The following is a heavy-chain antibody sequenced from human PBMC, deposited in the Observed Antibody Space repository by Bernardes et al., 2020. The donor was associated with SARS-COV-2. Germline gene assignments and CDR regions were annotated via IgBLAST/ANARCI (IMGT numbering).Heavy chain of an antibody. CDR2: MNPYSGNT. V-gene: IGHV1-8*01. J-gene: IGHJ4*02. D-gene: IGHD3-22*01. CDR1: VYTFTSYD. CDR3: ARGRSRITMKVVAQYYFDY. Sequence: ASVKVSCKASVYTFTSYDINWVRQATGQGLEWMGWMNPYSGNTGYAQKFQGRVTMTRNTSISTAHMELSSLRSEDTAVYYCARGRSRITMKVVAQYYFDYWGQGTLVTVSS.